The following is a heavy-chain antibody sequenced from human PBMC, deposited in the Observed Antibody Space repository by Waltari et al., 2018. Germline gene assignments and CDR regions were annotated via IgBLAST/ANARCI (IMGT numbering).Heavy chain of an antibody. D-gene: IGHD3-10*01. CDR3: ATGTISYYCFMDV. J-gene: IGHJ6*03. V-gene: IGHV3-15*01. CDR2: IKSKTDEGTT. Sequence: EVQLVESGGGLVKPGGSLRLSWGVSGFTFSNAWMTWVRQAPGRGLGWVGHIKSKTDEGTTDHAAPVKGRFTISRDDSQNTLFLQMISLKTEDTALYYCATGTISYYCFMDVWGKGTSVTVSS. CDR1: GFTFSNAW.